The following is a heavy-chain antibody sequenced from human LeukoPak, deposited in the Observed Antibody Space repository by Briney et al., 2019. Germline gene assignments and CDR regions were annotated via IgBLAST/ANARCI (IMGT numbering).Heavy chain of an antibody. V-gene: IGHV1-18*01. CDR3: ARGDSSSWYYYYYGMDV. Sequence: GASVKVSCKASGYTFTSYGISWVRQAPGQGLEWMGWISAYNGNTNYAQKLQGRVTMTTDTSTSTAYMELSSLRSEDTAVYYCARGDSSSWYYYYYGMDVWGQGTTVTVSS. J-gene: IGHJ6*02. CDR1: GYTFTSYG. D-gene: IGHD6-13*01. CDR2: ISAYNGNT.